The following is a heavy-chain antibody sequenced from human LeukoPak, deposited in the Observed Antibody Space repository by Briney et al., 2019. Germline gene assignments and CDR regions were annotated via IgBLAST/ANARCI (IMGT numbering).Heavy chain of an antibody. D-gene: IGHD2-2*01. V-gene: IGHV1-18*01. J-gene: IGHJ5*02. CDR2: ISAYNGNT. CDR3: ARDFTVVVPAAMSAFDP. Sequence: ASVKVSCKASGYTFTSYDINWVRQTTGQGLEWMGWISAYNGNTNYAQKLQGRVTMTTDTSTSTAYMELRSLRSDDTAVYYCARDFTVVVPAAMSAFDPWGQGTLVTVSS. CDR1: GYTFTSYD.